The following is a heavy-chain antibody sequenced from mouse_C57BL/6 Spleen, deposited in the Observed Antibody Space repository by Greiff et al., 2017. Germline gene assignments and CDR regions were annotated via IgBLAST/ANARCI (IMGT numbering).Heavy chain of an antibody. CDR1: GYAFSSSW. CDR3: ARCHYYGSSFYAMDY. D-gene: IGHD1-1*01. J-gene: IGHJ4*01. Sequence: QVQLQQSGPELVKPGASVKISCKASGYAFSSSWMNWVKQRPGKGLEWIGRIYPGDGDTNYNGKFKGKATLTADKSSSTAYMQLSSLTSEDSAVYFCARCHYYGSSFYAMDYWGQGTSVTVSS. V-gene: IGHV1-82*01. CDR2: IYPGDGDT.